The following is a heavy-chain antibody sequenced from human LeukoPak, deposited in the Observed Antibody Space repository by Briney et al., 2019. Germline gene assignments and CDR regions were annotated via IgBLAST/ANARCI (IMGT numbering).Heavy chain of an antibody. J-gene: IGHJ4*02. V-gene: IGHV1-2*02. Sequence: ASVKVSCKASGYTFTDYFMHWVRQAPGQGLEWMGWIEPKSGGTNCAQKFQGRVTMTRDTSITTVYMELGRLTSDDTAVYYCTRDVPGYSSDFDFWGQGTLVTVSS. CDR2: IEPKSGGT. D-gene: IGHD6-19*01. CDR3: TRDVPGYSSDFDF. CDR1: GYTFTDYF.